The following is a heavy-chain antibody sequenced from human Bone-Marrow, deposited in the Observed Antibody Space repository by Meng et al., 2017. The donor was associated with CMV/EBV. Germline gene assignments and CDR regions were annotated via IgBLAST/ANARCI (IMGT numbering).Heavy chain of an antibody. CDR2: IKQDGSEK. V-gene: IGHV3-7*01. J-gene: IGHJ4*02. D-gene: IGHD5-24*01. Sequence: GESLKISCVGSGFTFRGYVMHWVRQAPGKGLEWVANIKQDGSEKYYVDSVKGRFTISRDNAKNSLYLQMNSLRAEDTAVYYCAREGDGYSSYFDYWGQGTLVTVSS. CDR1: GFTFRGYV. CDR3: AREGDGYSSYFDY.